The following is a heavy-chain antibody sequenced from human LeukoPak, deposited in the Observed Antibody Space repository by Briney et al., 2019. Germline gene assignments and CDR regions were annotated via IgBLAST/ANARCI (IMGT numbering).Heavy chain of an antibody. V-gene: IGHV4-39*07. CDR1: GGSISSYY. J-gene: IGHJ3*02. CDR2: IFYTGST. Sequence: PSETLSLTCTVSGGSISSYYWGWVRQPPGKALEWIGNIFYTGSTYYSPSLKSRVTISLDTSRNQFSLRLNSVTAADTAVYYCAKSNGYGLIDIWGQGTMVTVSS. CDR3: AKSNGYGLIDI. D-gene: IGHD3-10*01.